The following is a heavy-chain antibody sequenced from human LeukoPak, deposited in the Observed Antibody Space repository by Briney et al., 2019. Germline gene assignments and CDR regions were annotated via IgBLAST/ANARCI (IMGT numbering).Heavy chain of an antibody. CDR1: GYTFANYG. V-gene: IGHV1-18*01. CDR3: ARASGNYDYVWGSF. D-gene: IGHD3-16*01. CDR2: ISAHNGNT. Sequence: ASVKVSCKASGYTFANYGINWVRQAPRQGLEWMGWISAHNGNTNYAQKLQGRVSMTTDTSTGTAYMELRSLRSDDTAVYYCARASGNYDYVWGSFWGQGTLVTVSS. J-gene: IGHJ4*02.